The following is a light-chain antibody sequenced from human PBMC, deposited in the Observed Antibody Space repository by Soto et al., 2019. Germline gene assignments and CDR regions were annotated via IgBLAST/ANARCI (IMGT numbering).Light chain of an antibody. J-gene: IGKJ4*01. CDR2: DAS. V-gene: IGKV3-11*01. Sequence: EIVMTQSPATLSASPGEGATLSCKASQSVSSYLAWYQQKPGQAPRLLIYDASKRATGIPARFIGSGSGTDFTLTISSLEPEDFAVYFCQQRSNWPSTFGGGTKVEI. CDR1: QSVSSY. CDR3: QQRSNWPST.